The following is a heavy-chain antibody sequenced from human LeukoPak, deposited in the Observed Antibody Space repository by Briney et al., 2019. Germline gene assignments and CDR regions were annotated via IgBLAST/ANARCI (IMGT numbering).Heavy chain of an antibody. Sequence: GGSLRLSCAASGFTFSSYSMNWVRQAPGKGLEWVSSISSSSSYIYYADSVKGRFTISRDNAKNSLYLQMNSLRAEDTAVYYCTTVKEANDAFEIWGQGTMVTVSS. CDR2: ISSSSSYI. CDR1: GFTFSSYS. J-gene: IGHJ3*02. V-gene: IGHV3-21*01. CDR3: TTVKEANDAFEI.